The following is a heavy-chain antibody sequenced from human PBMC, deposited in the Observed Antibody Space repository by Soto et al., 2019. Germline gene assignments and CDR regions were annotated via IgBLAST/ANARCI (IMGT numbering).Heavy chain of an antibody. CDR2: IFPSGDS. CDR1: GGSISSLY. CDR3: ARASRCKSEYECFAWLDF. Sequence: SETLSLTCTVSGGSISSLYSAWIRQPAGKGLEWIGRIFPSGDSNYNPSLTSRVSMSLDTSKNQFSLTVSSVTAADTAVYYCARASRCKSEYECFAWLDFWGQGILVTVYS. V-gene: IGHV4-4*07. J-gene: IGHJ4*02. D-gene: IGHD6-6*01.